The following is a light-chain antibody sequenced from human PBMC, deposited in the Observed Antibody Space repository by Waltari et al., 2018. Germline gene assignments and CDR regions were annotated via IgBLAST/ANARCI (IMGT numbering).Light chain of an antibody. V-gene: IGLV2-8*01. CDR3: SSYAGGSSLM. Sequence: QSALTQPPSASGSPGQSVTISCTGTSTDVGGSDPVSWYQQHPGKAPNLLIYDVTKRPSGVPDRFSGSKSDNTASLAVSGLQAEDEADYYCSSYAGGSSLMFGGGTKLTVL. CDR1: STDVGGSDP. CDR2: DVT. J-gene: IGLJ3*02.